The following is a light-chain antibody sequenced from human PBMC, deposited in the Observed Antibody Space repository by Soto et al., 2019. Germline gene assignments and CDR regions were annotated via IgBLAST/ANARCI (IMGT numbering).Light chain of an antibody. CDR3: QQYKNWPPLT. CDR1: QSVSYN. Sequence: EIVVTQSPATLSVSPGETATLSCRASQSVSYNLAWYQQKPGQGPRLLIYGAFTRATGIPARFSGSGSGTDFTLTISSLQSEDFAVYYCQQYKNWPPLTFGGGTKVEIK. CDR2: GAF. V-gene: IGKV3-15*01. J-gene: IGKJ4*01.